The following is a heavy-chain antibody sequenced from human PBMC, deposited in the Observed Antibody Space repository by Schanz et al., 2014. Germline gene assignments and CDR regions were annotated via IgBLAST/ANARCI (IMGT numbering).Heavy chain of an antibody. Sequence: QVQLVESGGGVVQPGTSLRLSCAASGFTFRGHAMHWVRQAPGQGLEKVAVTSTDGTKTYYAASVRGRFTISRDNSKNTVYLQMNSLRSEDMAVYSCTRDRGALINHNDALDLWGQGTMVSVSS. D-gene: IGHD3-16*01. CDR1: GFTFRGHA. CDR3: TRDRGALINHNDALDL. V-gene: IGHV3-30*04. CDR2: TSTDGTKT. J-gene: IGHJ3*01.